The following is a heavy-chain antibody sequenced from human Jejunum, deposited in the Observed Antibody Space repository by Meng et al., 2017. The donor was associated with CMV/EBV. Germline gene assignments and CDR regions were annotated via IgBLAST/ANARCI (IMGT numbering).Heavy chain of an antibody. CDR3: ARDRAYMHDQ. J-gene: IGHJ4*02. CDR1: LDTISSQT. Sequence: SCKTSLDTISSQTVSWVRQAPGQGLEWMGKLAPIFGTLRIAEKFQGRVTITADTSTSTSYMELISLTSDDTAVYYCARDRAYMHDQWGQGTLVTVSS. D-gene: IGHD3-10*01. CDR2: LAPIFGTL. V-gene: IGHV1-69*08.